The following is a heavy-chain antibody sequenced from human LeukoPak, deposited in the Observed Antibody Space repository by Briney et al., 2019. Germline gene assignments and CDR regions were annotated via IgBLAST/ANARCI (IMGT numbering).Heavy chain of an antibody. CDR1: GFTFSSYA. CDR3: ARGPGYSSGWYVLSVDY. V-gene: IGHV3-30-3*01. J-gene: IGHJ4*02. CDR2: MSYDGSIK. Sequence: GGSLRLSCAASGFTFSSYAMHWVRQAPGKGLEWVAVMSYDGSIKYYADSVKGRFTTSRDNSKNMLYLQMNSLSAEDMAVYYCARGPGYSSGWYVLSVDYWGQGTLVTVSS. D-gene: IGHD6-19*01.